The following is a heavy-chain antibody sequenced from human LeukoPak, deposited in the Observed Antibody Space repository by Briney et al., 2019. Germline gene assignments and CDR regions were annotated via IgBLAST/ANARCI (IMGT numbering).Heavy chain of an antibody. V-gene: IGHV3-74*01. D-gene: IGHD3-10*02. Sequence: PGGSLRLSCAASGFTFSSYSMNWVRQAPGMGLVWVSRLNSDGTTINYADSVKGRFTISRDNAKNTVHLQMSGLRDDDAALYFCVRGAGGPRNYVLDYWGQGALVSVSS. CDR3: VRGAGGPRNYVLDY. J-gene: IGHJ4*02. CDR1: GFTFSSYS. CDR2: LNSDGTTI.